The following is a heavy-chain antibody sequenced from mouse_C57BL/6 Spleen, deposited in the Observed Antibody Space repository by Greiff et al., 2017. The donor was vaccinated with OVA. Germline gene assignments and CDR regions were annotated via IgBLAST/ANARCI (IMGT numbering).Heavy chain of an antibody. Sequence: QVQLQQSGPELVKPGASVKISCKASGYAFSSSWMNWVKQRPGKGLEWIGRIYPGDGDTNYNGKFKGKATLTADKSSRTAYMQLSSLTSEDSAVYFCARDDYGSSYRWYFDVWGTGTTVTVSS. V-gene: IGHV1-82*01. CDR3: ARDDYGSSYRWYFDV. J-gene: IGHJ1*03. D-gene: IGHD1-1*01. CDR1: GYAFSSSW. CDR2: IYPGDGDT.